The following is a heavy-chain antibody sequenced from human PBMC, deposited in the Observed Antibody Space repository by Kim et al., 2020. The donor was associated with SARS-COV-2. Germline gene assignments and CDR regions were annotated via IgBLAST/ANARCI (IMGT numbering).Heavy chain of an antibody. CDR2: IYTSGST. V-gene: IGHV4-61*02. D-gene: IGHD3-3*01. Sequence: SETLSLTCTVSGGSISSGSYYWSWIRQPAGKGLEWIGRIYTSGSTNYNPSLKSRVTISVDTSKNQFSLKLSSVTAADTAVYYCARDFGNDITPRGAFDIWGQGTMVTVSS. CDR1: GGSISSGSYY. CDR3: ARDFGNDITPRGAFDI. J-gene: IGHJ3*02.